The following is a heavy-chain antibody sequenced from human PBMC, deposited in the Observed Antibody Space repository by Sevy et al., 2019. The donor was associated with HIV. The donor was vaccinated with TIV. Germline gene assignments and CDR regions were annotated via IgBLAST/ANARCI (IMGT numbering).Heavy chain of an antibody. J-gene: IGHJ4*02. CDR3: VVQIHLDHYSLPNAYYTPSFDF. CDR2: FDPADGGT. Sequence: ASVKVSCKISEYTFTKLSIHWVRQALGEGLQWMGGFDPADGGTIYSQRFRGRHTLVADTSRDTVHMQLSGLTSEDTAVYYCVVQIHLDHYSLPNAYYTPSFDFWAQRTLVTVSS. V-gene: IGHV1-24*01. CDR1: EYTFTKLS. D-gene: IGHD3-3*01.